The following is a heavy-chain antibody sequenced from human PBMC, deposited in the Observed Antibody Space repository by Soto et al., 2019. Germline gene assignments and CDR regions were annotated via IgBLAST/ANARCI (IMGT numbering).Heavy chain of an antibody. J-gene: IGHJ4*02. Sequence: PSDTLSLTCTVSGGSLSDDYWSWIRQPPGKGPEWIGDIYHDGGATYNPSLKSRVTISVDKSKNQFSLKVTSVSAADSAVYYCARLTAKGTASTGYYFDYWGQGTLVTVSS. V-gene: IGHV4-59*12. CDR2: IYHDGGA. CDR1: GGSLSDDY. CDR3: ARLTAKGTASTGYYFDY. D-gene: IGHD6-13*01.